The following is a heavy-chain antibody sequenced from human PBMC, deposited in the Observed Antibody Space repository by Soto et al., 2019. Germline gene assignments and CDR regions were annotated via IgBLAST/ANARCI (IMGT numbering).Heavy chain of an antibody. D-gene: IGHD3-10*01. Sequence: QVQLVQSGAEVRKPGSSVKVSCKASGGSLKGYGIGWVRQAPGQGLEWMGGVSPLFGAANYAQKFQARVTIIAGASTSTVNMELGSLTSEDTALYYCARVLYYTSGSYSPYAMYVWGQGTPVTVSS. V-gene: IGHV1-69*01. CDR2: VSPLFGAA. J-gene: IGHJ6*02. CDR1: GGSLKGYG. CDR3: ARVLYYTSGSYSPYAMYV.